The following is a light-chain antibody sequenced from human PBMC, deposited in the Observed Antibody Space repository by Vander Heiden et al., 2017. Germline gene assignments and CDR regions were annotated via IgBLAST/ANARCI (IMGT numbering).Light chain of an antibody. J-gene: IGLJ1*01. Sequence: SYVLTQPPSVSAAPGQTARITCGGTIIGSKSVHGYQQKPGQAPVLVVYDDSDRPSGIPVRFSGSNSGNTATLTISRVEAGDEADYYCQVWDSSSDHPYVFGTGTKVTVL. CDR1: IIGSKS. CDR3: QVWDSSSDHPYV. CDR2: DDS. V-gene: IGLV3-21*02.